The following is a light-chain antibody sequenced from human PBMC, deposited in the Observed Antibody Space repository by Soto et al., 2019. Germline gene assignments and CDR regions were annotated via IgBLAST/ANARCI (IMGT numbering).Light chain of an antibody. V-gene: IGKV3-20*01. CDR3: QQYHLSTLT. CDR2: GAS. CDR1: EAINNNF. J-gene: IGKJ4*01. Sequence: EIVLTQSPGALSVAPGETLSLSCRASEAINNNFVAWYQQRPGQVPRLPMDGASIRVSGVPDRISGRRSGTGFILNIARVEPEDSAVYYCQQYHLSTLTFGGGTQV.